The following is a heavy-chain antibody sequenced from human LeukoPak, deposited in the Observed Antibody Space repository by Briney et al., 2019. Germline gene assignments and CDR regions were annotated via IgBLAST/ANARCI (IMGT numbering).Heavy chain of an antibody. CDR1: GGSISSGGYY. CDR3: ASINCSSTRCPFDY. Sequence: PSETLSRTCTVSGGSISSGGYYWSWIRQPPGKGLEWIGYIYHSGSTYYNPSLKSRVTISVDTSKNQFSLKLSSVTAADTAVYYCASINCSSTRCPFDYWGQGTLVTVSS. J-gene: IGHJ4*02. CDR2: IYHSGST. V-gene: IGHV4-30-2*01. D-gene: IGHD2-2*01.